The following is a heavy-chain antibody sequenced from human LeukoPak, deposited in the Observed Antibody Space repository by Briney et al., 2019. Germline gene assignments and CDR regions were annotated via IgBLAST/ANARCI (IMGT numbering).Heavy chain of an antibody. CDR3: ARAARGYLYYFDY. CDR1: GGSISSGGYF. V-gene: IGHV4-31*03. J-gene: IGHJ4*02. Sequence: PSQTPSLTCTVSGGSISSGGYFWSWIRQHPGKDLEWIGYIYYTGSTYYNPSLKSRVAMSLDTSKNQFSLKLSSVTAADTAVYYCARAARGYLYYFDYWGQGTLVTVSS. D-gene: IGHD3-22*01. CDR2: IYYTGST.